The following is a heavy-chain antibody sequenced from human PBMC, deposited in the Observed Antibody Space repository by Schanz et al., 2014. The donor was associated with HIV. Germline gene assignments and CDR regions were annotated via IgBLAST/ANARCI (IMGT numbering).Heavy chain of an antibody. J-gene: IGHJ4*02. D-gene: IGHD3-9*01. Sequence: QVQLVQSGAEVKKPGASVKVSCKASGYTFTAYYIHWVRQAPGQGLEWMGWINPNSGGTNSAQKFQGRVTMSMDTSISTAYMEVSSLRSEDTALYYCAKETEQLRYLGYFDYWGQGTLVTVSS. V-gene: IGHV1-2*02. CDR2: INPNSGGT. CDR1: GYTFTAYY. CDR3: AKETEQLRYLGYFDY.